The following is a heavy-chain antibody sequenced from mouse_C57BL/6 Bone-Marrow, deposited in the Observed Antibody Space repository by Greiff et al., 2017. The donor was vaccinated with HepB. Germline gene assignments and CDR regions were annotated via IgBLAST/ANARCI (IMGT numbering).Heavy chain of an antibody. CDR2: ISSGGSYT. Sequence: EVQRVESGGDLVKPGGSLKLSCAASGFTFSSYGMSWVRQTPDKRLEWVATISSGGSYTYYPDSVKGRFTISRDNAKNTLYLQMSSLKSEDTAMYYCARHRGYYYGSSYYFDYWGQGTTLTVSS. J-gene: IGHJ2*01. V-gene: IGHV5-6*01. CDR1: GFTFSSYG. D-gene: IGHD1-1*01. CDR3: ARHRGYYYGSSYYFDY.